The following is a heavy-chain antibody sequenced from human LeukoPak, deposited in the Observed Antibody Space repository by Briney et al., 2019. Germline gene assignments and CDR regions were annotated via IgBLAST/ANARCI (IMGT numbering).Heavy chain of an antibody. V-gene: IGHV4-31*03. CDR1: GVSISSGGYY. Sequence: RPSQTLSLTCTVSGVSISSGGYYWSWIRQHPGKGLEWIGYIYYSGSTNYNPSLKSRVTISVDTSKNQFSLKLSSVTAADTAVYYCASGMGHVDTAMVGDFDYWGQGTLVTVSS. CDR3: ASGMGHVDTAMVGDFDY. J-gene: IGHJ4*02. CDR2: IYYSGST. D-gene: IGHD5-18*01.